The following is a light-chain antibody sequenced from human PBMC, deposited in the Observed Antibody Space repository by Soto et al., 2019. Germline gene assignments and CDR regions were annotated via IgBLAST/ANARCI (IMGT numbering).Light chain of an antibody. J-gene: IGKJ4*01. Sequence: DIQMTQSPSTLSGSVGDRVTITCRASQTISSWLAWYQQKPGKAPKLLIYGASSRATGIPDRFSGSGSGTDFTLTISRLEPEDFAVYYCQQYGSSPLLTFGGGTKVDIK. CDR3: QQYGSSPLLT. CDR1: QTISSW. V-gene: IGKV1-5*01. CDR2: GAS.